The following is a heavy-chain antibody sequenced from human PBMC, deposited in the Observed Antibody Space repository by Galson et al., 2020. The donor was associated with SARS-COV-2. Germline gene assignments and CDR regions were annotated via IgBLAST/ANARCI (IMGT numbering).Heavy chain of an antibody. CDR3: ARVVGATPSDY. J-gene: IGHJ4*02. Sequence: ASEKVSCKASGYTFTTYGFIWVRQAPGQGLEWMGWTSAYNGNTNYPQRLQGRVTMTTDTSTSTAYMELTSLRSDDTAVYYCARVVGATPSDYWGQGTLVTVSS. CDR2: TSAYNGNT. D-gene: IGHD1-26*01. V-gene: IGHV1-18*01. CDR1: GYTFTTYG.